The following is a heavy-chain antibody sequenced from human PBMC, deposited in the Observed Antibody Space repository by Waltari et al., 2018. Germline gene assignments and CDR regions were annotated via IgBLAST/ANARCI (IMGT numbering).Heavy chain of an antibody. CDR2: ISGSGGST. D-gene: IGHD3-22*01. CDR3: AKAAGYYDSSGYTLDAFDI. V-gene: IGHV3-23*04. CDR1: GFTFSSHA. Sequence: EVQLVESGCGLVQPGGSLRLSFAASGFTFSSHAISWVRQSPGTVLELFSAISGSGGSTYYADSVKGRFTISRDNSKNTLYLQMNSLRAEDTAVYYCAKAAGYYDSSGYTLDAFDIWGQGTMVTVSS. J-gene: IGHJ3*02.